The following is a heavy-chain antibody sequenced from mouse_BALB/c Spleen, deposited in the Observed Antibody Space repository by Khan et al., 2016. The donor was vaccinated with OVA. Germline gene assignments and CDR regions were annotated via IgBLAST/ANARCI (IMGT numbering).Heavy chain of an antibody. CDR2: IYPGNVNT. CDR1: GYAFTNYY. Sequence: QVQLQQPGPELVKPGASVRISCKASGYAFTNYYLHWVKQRPGQGLEWIGWIYPGNVNTKYNEKFKDKATLTADKSSNTAYMQLSRLTSEDSAVYFCGRDDYVVGDATDYWGQGTSVTVSS. D-gene: IGHD2-4*01. J-gene: IGHJ4*01. CDR3: GRDDYVVGDATDY. V-gene: IGHV1S56*01.